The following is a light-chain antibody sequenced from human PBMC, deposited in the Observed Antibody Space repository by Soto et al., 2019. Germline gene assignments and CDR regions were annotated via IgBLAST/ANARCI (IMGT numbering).Light chain of an antibody. Sequence: DIVMTQSSDSLAVSLGERATINCKSSQSVLSNSNNKNYLAWYQQKPGQPPKLIIHWASTRESGVPDRFSGSGSGTDFTLTISSLQAEDVAVYYCHQYSSTPFTFGPGTKVDIK. CDR3: HQYSSTPFT. CDR2: WAS. CDR1: QSVLSNSNNKNY. V-gene: IGKV4-1*01. J-gene: IGKJ3*01.